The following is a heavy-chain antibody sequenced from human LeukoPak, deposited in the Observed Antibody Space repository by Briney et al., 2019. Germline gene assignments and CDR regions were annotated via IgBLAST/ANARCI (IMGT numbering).Heavy chain of an antibody. V-gene: IGHV4-61*02. CDR1: GGSISSGSYY. D-gene: IGHD6-13*01. CDR2: TYTSGST. Sequence: PSETLSLTCTVSGGSISSGSYYWSWIRQPAGKGLEWIVRTYTSGSTNYNPSLKSRVTISVDTSKNQFSLKLSSVTVADTAVYYCARDQEYSSSWWHYYYMDVWGKGTTVTVSS. CDR3: ARDQEYSSSWWHYYYMDV. J-gene: IGHJ6*03.